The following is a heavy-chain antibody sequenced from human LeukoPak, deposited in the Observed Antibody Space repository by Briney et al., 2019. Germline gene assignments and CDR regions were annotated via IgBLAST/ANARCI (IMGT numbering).Heavy chain of an antibody. Sequence: GGSLRLSCAASGFTFSSYGMHWVRQAPGKGLGWVAFIRYDGSNKYYADSVKGRFTISRDNSKNTLYLQMNSLRAEDTAVYYCAKDGFHYYDSSGYDAFDIWGQGTMVTVSS. J-gene: IGHJ3*02. D-gene: IGHD3-22*01. CDR1: GFTFSSYG. CDR3: AKDGFHYYDSSGYDAFDI. CDR2: IRYDGSNK. V-gene: IGHV3-30*02.